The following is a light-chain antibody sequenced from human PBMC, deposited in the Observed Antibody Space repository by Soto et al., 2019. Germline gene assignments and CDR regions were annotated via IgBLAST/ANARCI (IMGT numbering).Light chain of an antibody. Sequence: EIVMTQSTATLSVSPGERATLSCRASQSVSSNLAWYQQKPGQAPRLLIYGASTRATGIPARFRGSGSGTDFTLTISSLQSEDFAVYYCQHSNNWPRTFGQGTKVEIK. CDR3: QHSNNWPRT. CDR2: GAS. CDR1: QSVSSN. V-gene: IGKV3-15*01. J-gene: IGKJ1*01.